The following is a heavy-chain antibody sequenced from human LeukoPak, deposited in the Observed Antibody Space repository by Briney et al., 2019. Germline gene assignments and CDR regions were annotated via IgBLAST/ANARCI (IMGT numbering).Heavy chain of an antibody. Sequence: GESLKISCEGSGYSFTSYWIGWVRQMPGKGLEWVGIIYPGDSDTRYSPSFQGQVTISADKSISTAYLQWSSLKASDTAMYYCARQSAYCSGGSCYSQSSTEYFQHWGQGTLVTVSS. CDR2: IYPGDSDT. V-gene: IGHV5-51*01. CDR3: ARQSAYCSGGSCYSQSSTEYFQH. D-gene: IGHD2-15*01. CDR1: GYSFTSYW. J-gene: IGHJ1*01.